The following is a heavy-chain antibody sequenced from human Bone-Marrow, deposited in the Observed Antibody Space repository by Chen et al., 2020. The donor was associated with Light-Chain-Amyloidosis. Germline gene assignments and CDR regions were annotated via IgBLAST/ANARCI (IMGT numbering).Heavy chain of an antibody. J-gene: IGHJ4*02. CDR3: ARGSAATCSGARCYYFDY. CDR1: GFTFNNYA. V-gene: IGHV3-23*01. D-gene: IGHD2-15*01. Sequence: EVQLLESGGDLVQPGGSLRLSCAASGFTFNNYAMSWVRQAPGKGRGVASTLSGGLSTTYYADSVKGRFTVSRDNSNITLYLQMSSLRAEDTAIYYCARGSAATCSGARCYYFDYWGQGTLVTVSS. CDR2: LSGGLSTT.